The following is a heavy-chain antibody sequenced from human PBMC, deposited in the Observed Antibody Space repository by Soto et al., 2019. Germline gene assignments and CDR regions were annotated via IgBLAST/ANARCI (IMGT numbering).Heavy chain of an antibody. D-gene: IGHD5-12*01. CDR1: GFTSRSYA. Sequence: TGGSLILSCAASGFTSRSYAMLWVRQAPGKGLEWVAVISYDGSNKYYADSVKGRFTISRDNSKITLYLQMSGLSADDTAVYYCVKSRGGNRFDLFDWSRGDLVTV. V-gene: IGHV3-30-3*02. CDR2: ISYDGSNK. CDR3: VKSRGGNRFDLFD. J-gene: IGHJ1*01.